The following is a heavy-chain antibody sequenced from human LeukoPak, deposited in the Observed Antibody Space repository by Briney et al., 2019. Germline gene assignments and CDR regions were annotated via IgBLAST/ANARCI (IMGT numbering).Heavy chain of an antibody. CDR3: AVAKDIAVAGNDAFDI. CDR1: GFTFSSYG. V-gene: IGHV3-30*19. CDR2: ISYDGSNK. J-gene: IGHJ3*02. Sequence: PGGSLRLSCAASGFTFSSYGMHWVRQAPGKGLEWVAVISYDGSNKYYADSVKGRFTISRDNSKNTLYLQMNSLRAEDTAVYYCAVAKDIAVAGNDAFDIWGQGTMVTVSS. D-gene: IGHD6-19*01.